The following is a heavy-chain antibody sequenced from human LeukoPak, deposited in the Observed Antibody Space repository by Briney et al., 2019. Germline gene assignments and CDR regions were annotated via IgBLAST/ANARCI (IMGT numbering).Heavy chain of an antibody. V-gene: IGHV4-59*01. J-gene: IGHJ4*02. D-gene: IGHD6-6*01. CDR2: IYYSGST. CDR1: GGSISSYY. Sequence: PSETLSLTCTVSGGSISSYYWSWIRQPPGKGLEWIGYIYYSGSTNYNPSLKSRVTISVDTSKNQFSLKLSSVAAADTAVYYCARISSSGLFDYWGQGTLVTVSS. CDR3: ARISSSGLFDY.